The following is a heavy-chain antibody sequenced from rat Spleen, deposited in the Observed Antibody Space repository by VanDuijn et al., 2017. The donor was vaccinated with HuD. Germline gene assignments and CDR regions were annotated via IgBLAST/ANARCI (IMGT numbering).Heavy chain of an antibody. D-gene: IGHD2-2*01. CDR1: GFTFSDYG. V-gene: IGHV5-34*01. CDR3: ASGIPRWFAY. CDR2: ISSSSGT. J-gene: IGHJ3*01. Sequence: EVQLVASGGGLVQPGRSLKLSCVASGFTFSDYGMNWIRQAPGKGLEWVAYISSSSGTIYYVDTVKGRFTISRDNAKNTLYLQLSSLRSEDTALYYCASGIPRWFAYWGQGTLVTVSS.